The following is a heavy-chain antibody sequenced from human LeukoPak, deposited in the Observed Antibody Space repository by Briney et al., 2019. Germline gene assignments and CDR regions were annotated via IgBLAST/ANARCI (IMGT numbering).Heavy chain of an antibody. Sequence: GGSLRLSCAASGFTFSSYAMSWVRQAPGKGLEWVSAISGSGGSTYYADSVKGRFTISRDNSKNTLYLQMNSLRAEDTAVYYCARVGSGSYLHFDYWGQGTLVVVSS. CDR1: GFTFSSYA. D-gene: IGHD3-10*01. J-gene: IGHJ4*02. CDR2: ISGSGGST. CDR3: ARVGSGSYLHFDY. V-gene: IGHV3-23*01.